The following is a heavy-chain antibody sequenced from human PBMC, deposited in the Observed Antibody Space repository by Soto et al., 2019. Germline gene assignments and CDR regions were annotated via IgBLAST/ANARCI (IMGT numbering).Heavy chain of an antibody. J-gene: IGHJ6*02. Sequence: GGSLRLSCAASGFTLSGSDIHWVRQASGKXLEWVGRIRTKSNNFATSYAESVRGRFTISRDDSDNTASLQMSSLKTEDTAIYYCSRHQEGRSMVFYGMDVWGQGTTVTVSS. V-gene: IGHV3-73*01. CDR2: IRTKSNNFAT. CDR3: SRHQEGRSMVFYGMDV. CDR1: GFTLSGSD. D-gene: IGHD3-10*01.